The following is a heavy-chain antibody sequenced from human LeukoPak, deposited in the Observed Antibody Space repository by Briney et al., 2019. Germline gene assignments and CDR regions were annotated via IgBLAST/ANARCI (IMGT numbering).Heavy chain of an antibody. CDR1: GGSFSGYY. CDR3: ARGPDYDFWSADYYYGMDV. CDR2: INHSGST. Sequence: PSETLSLTCAVDGGSFSGYYWSWIRQPPGKGLEWIGEINHSGSTNYNPSLNSRVTISVDTSKNRFSLKLSSVTAADTAVYYCARGPDYDFWSADYYYGMDVWGQGTTVTVSS. D-gene: IGHD3-3*01. V-gene: IGHV4-34*01. J-gene: IGHJ6*02.